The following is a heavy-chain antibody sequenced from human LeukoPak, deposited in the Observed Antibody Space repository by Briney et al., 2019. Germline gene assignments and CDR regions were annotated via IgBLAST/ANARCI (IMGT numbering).Heavy chain of an antibody. D-gene: IGHD4-11*01. CDR2: IKQDGSEK. Sequence: PGGSLRVSCAASGFTFSNYWMSWVRQAPGKGLEWVANIKQDGSEKCYVDSVKGRFTISRDNAKNSLYLQMNSLRAEDTAVYYCARDRTTVIPGVYYYYGMDVWGQGTTVTVSS. CDR1: GFTFSNYW. V-gene: IGHV3-7*01. J-gene: IGHJ6*02. CDR3: ARDRTTVIPGVYYYYGMDV.